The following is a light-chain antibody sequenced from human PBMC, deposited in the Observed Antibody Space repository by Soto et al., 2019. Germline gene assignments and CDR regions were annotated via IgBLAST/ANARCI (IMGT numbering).Light chain of an antibody. CDR2: KAS. CDR1: QSISSW. J-gene: IGKJ4*01. V-gene: IGKV1-5*03. Sequence: DIQMTQSPSILSASVGDRVTITCRASQSISSWLAWYQQKPGKAPNLLIYKASHLENGVPSRFSGSGSGTEFTLTISSLQPGDFATYYCQHPPTSFGGGTKVEI. CDR3: QHPPTS.